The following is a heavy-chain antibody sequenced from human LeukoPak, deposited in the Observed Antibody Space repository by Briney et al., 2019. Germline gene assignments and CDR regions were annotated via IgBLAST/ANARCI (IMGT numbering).Heavy chain of an antibody. D-gene: IGHD2-15*01. J-gene: IGHJ6*02. CDR2: ISGSGGAT. CDR3: AQGEPDIVAEPVDYYHYGMDF. V-gene: IGHV3-23*01. CDR1: GFPFSDYG. Sequence: GGSLRLSCAVSGFPFSDYGTSWVRQAPGKGLEWVSGISGSGGATYYSDSVKGRFTISRDNSKNTVHLQLNGLRAEDTAVYYCAQGEPDIVAEPVDYYHYGMDFWGRGTTVTVSS.